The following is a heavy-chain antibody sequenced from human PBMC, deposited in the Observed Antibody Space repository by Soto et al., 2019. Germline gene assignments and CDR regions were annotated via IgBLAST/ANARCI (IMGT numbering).Heavy chain of an antibody. J-gene: IGHJ6*02. CDR3: ARARAPKKPPKWLYYYYYGMDV. CDR1: AGSFSGYY. D-gene: IGHD3-22*01. V-gene: IGHV4-34*01. CDR2: INHSGST. Sequence: TSETLSLTCAVYAGSFSGYYWSWIRQPPGKGLEWIGEINHSGSTNYNPSLKSRVTISVDTSKNQFSLKLSSVTAADTAVYYCARARAPKKPPKWLYYYYYGMDVWGQGTTVTVSS.